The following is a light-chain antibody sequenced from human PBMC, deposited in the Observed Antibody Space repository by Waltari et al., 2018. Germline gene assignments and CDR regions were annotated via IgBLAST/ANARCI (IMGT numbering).Light chain of an antibody. V-gene: IGLV1-51*01. J-gene: IGLJ1*01. CDR3: ATWDDSLSAGV. CDR1: TSDIGNNY. CDR2: DDN. Sequence: QSVLTQPPSVSAAPGQEVTISCSGSTSDIGNNYVSWYQKVPGTAPKLLISDDNNRPSGVPDRFSGSKSGTSATLLITGLQTGDEADYFCATWDDSLSAGVFGPGTKVTV.